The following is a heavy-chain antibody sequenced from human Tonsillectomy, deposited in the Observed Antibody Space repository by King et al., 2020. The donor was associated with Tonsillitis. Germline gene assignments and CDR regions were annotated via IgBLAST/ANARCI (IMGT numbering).Heavy chain of an antibody. CDR3: AREVPIYYYYMDV. D-gene: IGHD1-1*01. J-gene: IGHJ6*03. CDR1: GFTFSSYW. V-gene: IGHV3-74*01. Sequence: VQLVESGGGLVQPGGSLRLSCAASGFTFSSYWMHWVRQAPGKGLVWVSRINSDGSSTSYADSVNGRFTISRDNAKNTRDLQMNSLRAEDTAVYYCAREVPIYYYYMDVWGKGTTVTVSS. CDR2: INSDGSST.